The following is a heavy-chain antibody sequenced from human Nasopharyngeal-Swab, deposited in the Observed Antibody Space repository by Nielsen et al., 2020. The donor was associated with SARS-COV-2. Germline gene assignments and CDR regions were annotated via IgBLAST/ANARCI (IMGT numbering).Heavy chain of an antibody. J-gene: IGHJ5*01. V-gene: IGHV3-21*06. CDR3: VRGSYGHYDS. CDR1: GFTFSRYT. CDR2: ISPTSDYI. Sequence: GESPKISCAASGFTFSRYTMNWVRQAPGKGLEWVSSISPTSDYIYYAESVKGRFTISRDNAKNSLFLQMNSLRAEETAIYYCVRGSYGHYDSWGQGALITVSS. D-gene: IGHD4-17*01.